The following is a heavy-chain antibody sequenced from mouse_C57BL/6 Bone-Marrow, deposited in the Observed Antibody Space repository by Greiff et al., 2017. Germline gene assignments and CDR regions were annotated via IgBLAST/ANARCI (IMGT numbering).Heavy chain of an antibody. D-gene: IGHD2-4*01. V-gene: IGHV5-17*01. Sequence: DVKLVESGGGLVKPGGSLKLSCAASGFTFSDYGMHWVRQAPEKGLEWVAYISSGSSTIYYADTVKGRFTISRDNAKNTLFLQMTSLRSEDTAMYYCAMGDYNYFDYWGQGTTLTVSS. CDR2: ISSGSSTI. CDR1: GFTFSDYG. J-gene: IGHJ2*01. CDR3: AMGDYNYFDY.